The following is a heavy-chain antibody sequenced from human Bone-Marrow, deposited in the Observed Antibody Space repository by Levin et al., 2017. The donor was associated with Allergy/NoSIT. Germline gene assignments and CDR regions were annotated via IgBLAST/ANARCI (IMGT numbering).Heavy chain of an antibody. J-gene: IGHJ3*02. CDR1: GGSISSGIYF. D-gene: IGHD3-3*01. CDR3: ARGITVFGVVLAVNDAFDI. CDR2: VSYSGIT. V-gene: IGHV4-31*03. Sequence: SETLSLTCTVSGGSISSGIYFWSWVRQLPGKGLEWIGYVSYSGITFYNQSLKSRVTISGDTSKSLFSLNLSSVTAADTAVYYCARGITVFGVVLAVNDAFDIWGQGTMVTVSS.